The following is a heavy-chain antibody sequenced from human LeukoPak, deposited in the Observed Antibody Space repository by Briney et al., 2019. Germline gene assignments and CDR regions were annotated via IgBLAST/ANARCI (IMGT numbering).Heavy chain of an antibody. V-gene: IGHV3-74*01. CDR1: GFTFSSYW. D-gene: IGHD3-16*02. CDR3: ARSRSYDYVWGSCRYTPDPGYFDY. Sequence: PGGSLRLSCAASGFTFSSYWMHWVRQAPGKGLVWVSRINSDGSSTSYADSVKGRFTISRDNAKNTLYLQMNSLRAEDTAVYYCARSRSYDYVWGSCRYTPDPGYFDYWGQGTLVTVSS. CDR2: INSDGSST. J-gene: IGHJ4*02.